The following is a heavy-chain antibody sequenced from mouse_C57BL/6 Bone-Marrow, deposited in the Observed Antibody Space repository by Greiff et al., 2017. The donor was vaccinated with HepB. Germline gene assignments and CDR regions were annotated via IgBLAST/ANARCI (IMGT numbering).Heavy chain of an antibody. CDR2: IWSGGST. J-gene: IGHJ3*01. CDR1: GFSLTSYG. D-gene: IGHD2-4*01. V-gene: IGHV2-2*01. CDR3: ARDTMSTRGWCAY. Sequence: VQVVESGPGLVQPSQSLSITCTVSGFSLTSYGVHWVRQSPGKGLEWLGVIWSGGSTDYNAAFISRLSISKDNSKSQVFFKMNSLQADDTAIYYCARDTMSTRGWCAYWGQGTLGTVSA.